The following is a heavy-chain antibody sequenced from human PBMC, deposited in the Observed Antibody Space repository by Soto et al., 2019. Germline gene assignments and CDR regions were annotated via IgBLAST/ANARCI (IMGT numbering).Heavy chain of an antibody. CDR2: IYYSGST. Sequence: SETLSLTCTVSGGSIRSGGYYWSWVRQGPRRGLEWIGYIYYSGSTYYNPSLKSRLTISVDTSKNQFSLNLSSVTAADTAVYYCARDRLMATSGTARHYFGLDVWGQGTTVTVSS. J-gene: IGHJ6*02. CDR1: GGSIRSGGYY. CDR3: ARDRLMATSGTARHYFGLDV. D-gene: IGHD2-8*01. V-gene: IGHV4-31*03.